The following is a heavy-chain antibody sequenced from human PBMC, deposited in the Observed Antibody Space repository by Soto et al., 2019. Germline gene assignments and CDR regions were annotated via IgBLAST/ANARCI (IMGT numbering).Heavy chain of an antibody. J-gene: IGHJ5*02. CDR2: MRPKSGHT. V-gene: IGHV1-8*01. CDR3: ASEDWNGVAFAT. CDR1: GYTVTTYD. Sequence: QVQLVQSGAELKKPGASVKVSCKASGYTVTTYDINWVRQAPGHVLDWMGWMRPKSGHTGYAQMCHGRLTMPRNTSITTPYMDLTSLTSQDPAVYYCASEDWNGVAFATWGQGTLVTVSS. D-gene: IGHD2-8*01.